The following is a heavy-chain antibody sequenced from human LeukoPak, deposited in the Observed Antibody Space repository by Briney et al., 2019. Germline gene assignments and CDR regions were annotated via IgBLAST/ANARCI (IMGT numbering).Heavy chain of an antibody. CDR2: IYSGGST. V-gene: IGHV3-53*01. CDR3: ARDLILRGPGDY. CDR1: GFTVSSNY. D-gene: IGHD3-10*01. Sequence: GGSLRLSCAASGFTVSSNYMSWVRQAPGKGLEWVSVIYSGGSTYYADSVKGRFTISRDNSKNTLYLQMNSLRAEDTAVYYCARDLILRGPGDYWGQGTLVTVSS. J-gene: IGHJ4*02.